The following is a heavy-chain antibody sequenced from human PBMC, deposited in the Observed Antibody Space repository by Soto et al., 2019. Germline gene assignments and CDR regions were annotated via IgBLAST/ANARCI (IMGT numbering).Heavy chain of an antibody. D-gene: IGHD1-20*01. V-gene: IGHV4-39*01. Sequence: LQLQESGPGLVKPSETLSLTCTVSGGSISSSSYYWGWIRQPPGEGLERIGTIYYSANTYYNPSLKRRVTISVDTSKNQFPLKLSSVTAADTAVYYCARHGPMTYNWNHIDDWGQGTLVTVSS. J-gene: IGHJ4*02. CDR3: ARHGPMTYNWNHIDD. CDR1: GGSISSSSYY. CDR2: IYYSANT.